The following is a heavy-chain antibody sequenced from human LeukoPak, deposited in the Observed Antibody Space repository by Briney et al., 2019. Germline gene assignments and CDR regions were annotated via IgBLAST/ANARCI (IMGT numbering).Heavy chain of an antibody. CDR1: EFSVGSNY. Sequence: PGGSLRLSCAASEFSVGSNYMTWVRQAPGKGLEWVSAISGSGGSTYYADSVKGRFTISRDNSKNTLYLQMNSLRAEDTAVYYCAKMQGRGPIAVAGHFDYWGQGTLVTVSS. J-gene: IGHJ4*02. CDR3: AKMQGRGPIAVAGHFDY. D-gene: IGHD6-19*01. CDR2: ISGSGGST. V-gene: IGHV3-23*01.